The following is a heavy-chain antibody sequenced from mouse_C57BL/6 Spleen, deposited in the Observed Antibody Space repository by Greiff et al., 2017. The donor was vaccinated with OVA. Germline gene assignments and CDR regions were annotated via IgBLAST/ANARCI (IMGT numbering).Heavy chain of an antibody. CDR2: ISSGSSTI. J-gene: IGHJ4*01. D-gene: IGHD2-3*01. CDR1: GFTFSDYG. Sequence: EVQVVESGGGLVKPGGSLKLSCAASGFTFSDYGMHWVRQAPEKGLEWVAYISSGSSTIYYADTVKGRFTITRDNAKNTLFLQMTSLRSEDTAMYYCARPGDGYYGAMDYWGQGTSVTVSS. V-gene: IGHV5-17*01. CDR3: ARPGDGYYGAMDY.